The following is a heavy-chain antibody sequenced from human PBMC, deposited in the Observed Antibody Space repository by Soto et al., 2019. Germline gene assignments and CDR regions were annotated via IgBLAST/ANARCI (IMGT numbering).Heavy chain of an antibody. CDR3: TTQGGGDDIYFDY. V-gene: IGHV3-15*05. CDR1: GFSFSDAW. CDR2: IKSKSDGETT. D-gene: IGHD3-16*01. Sequence: EVQLVESGGGLVQPGGSLRLSCAASGFSFSDAWMIWVRQAPGKGLQWVGRIKSKSDGETTDYAAPVKGRFAISRDAYKKTVCLRMKSLKTEDTATYFCTTQGGGDDIYFDYWGQGTLVAVSS. J-gene: IGHJ4*02.